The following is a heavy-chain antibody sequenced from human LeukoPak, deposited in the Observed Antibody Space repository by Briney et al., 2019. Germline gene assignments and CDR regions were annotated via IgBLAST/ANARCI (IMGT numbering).Heavy chain of an antibody. CDR3: ARDQGPRDGVDITPNDWYYYGMDV. Sequence: GGSLRLSCAASGFTFSSYSMNWVRQAPGKGLEWVSYISSSSSTIYYADSVKGRFTISRDNAKNSLYLQMNSLRDEDTAVYYCARDQGPRDGVDITPNDWYYYGMDVWGQGTTVTVSS. J-gene: IGHJ6*02. V-gene: IGHV3-48*02. D-gene: IGHD3-3*01. CDR1: GFTFSSYS. CDR2: ISSSSSTI.